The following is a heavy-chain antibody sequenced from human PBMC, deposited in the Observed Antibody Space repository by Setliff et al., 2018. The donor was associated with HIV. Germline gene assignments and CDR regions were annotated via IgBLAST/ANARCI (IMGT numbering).Heavy chain of an antibody. CDR3: ARDRWADSNYYFDS. CDR1: GFTFSSYG. CDR2: ISNGGSAK. V-gene: IGHV3-48*04. D-gene: IGHD4-4*01. Sequence: GGSLRLSCAASGFTFSSYGMNWVRQAPGKGLEWISYISNGGSAKYYTDSVEGRFTVSRDNAKNLLYLQMDSLKAEDTALYYCARDRWADSNYYFDSWGQGTLVTVSS. J-gene: IGHJ4*02.